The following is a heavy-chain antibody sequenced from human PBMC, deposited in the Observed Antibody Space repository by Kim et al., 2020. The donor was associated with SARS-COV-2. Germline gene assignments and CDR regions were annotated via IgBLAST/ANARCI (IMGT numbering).Heavy chain of an antibody. CDR2: ISVHRDDT. D-gene: IGHD6-19*01. CDR3: AIEIAVVGTSYPTRDY. CDR1: GYTFTDYG. Sequence: ASVKVSCRTSGYTFTDYGLSWVRQAPGQGLEWMGWISVHRDDTKYAQKFQDRVTLTKDTSTSTAYMELRTRRSDDTAVYYCAIEIAVVGTSYPTRDYWGQGTPVTVSS. J-gene: IGHJ4*02. V-gene: IGHV1-18*04.